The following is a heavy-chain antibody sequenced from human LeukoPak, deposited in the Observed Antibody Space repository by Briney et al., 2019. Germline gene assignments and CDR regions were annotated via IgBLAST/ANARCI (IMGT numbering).Heavy chain of an antibody. CDR1: GYTFTGYY. Sequence: ASVKVSCKASGYTFTGYYMHWVRQAPGQGLEWMGWINPNSGGTNYAQKFQGWVTMTRDTSISTAYMELSRLRSDDTAVYYCARDEEGGYYLDAFDIWGQGTMVTVSS. CDR3: ARDEEGGYYLDAFDI. V-gene: IGHV1-2*04. D-gene: IGHD3-22*01. J-gene: IGHJ3*02. CDR2: INPNSGGT.